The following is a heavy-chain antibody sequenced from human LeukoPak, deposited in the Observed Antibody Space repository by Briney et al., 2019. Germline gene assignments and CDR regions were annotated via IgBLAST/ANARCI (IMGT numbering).Heavy chain of an antibody. CDR3: AKVITMIVVVTEYYFDY. D-gene: IGHD3-22*01. CDR2: ISGSGGST. CDR1: GFTFSSYA. J-gene: IGHJ4*02. V-gene: IGHV3-23*01. Sequence: GGSLRLSCAASGFTFSSYATSWVRQAPGKGLEWVSAISGSGGSTYYADSVKGRFTISRDNSKNTLYLQMNSLRAEDTAVYYCAKVITMIVVVTEYYFDYWGQGTLVTVSS.